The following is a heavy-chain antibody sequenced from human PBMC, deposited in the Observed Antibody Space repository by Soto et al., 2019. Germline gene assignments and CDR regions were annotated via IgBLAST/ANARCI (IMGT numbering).Heavy chain of an antibody. CDR2: ISSSGSTI. Sequence: PGGSLRLSCAASGFTFSSYEMNWVRQAPGKGLEWVSYISSSGSTIYYADSVKGRFTISRDNSKNTVFLQMNGLRVEDTAVYYCAKDATYYYNNLPRAYFDSWGQGTPVTVSS. J-gene: IGHJ4*02. D-gene: IGHD3-22*01. CDR1: GFTFSSYE. CDR3: AKDATYYYNNLPRAYFDS. V-gene: IGHV3-48*03.